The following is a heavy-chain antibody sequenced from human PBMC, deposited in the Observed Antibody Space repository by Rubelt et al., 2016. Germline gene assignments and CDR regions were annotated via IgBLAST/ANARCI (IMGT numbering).Heavy chain of an antibody. CDR1: GFTFSTYT. CDR2: ITSGSAI. V-gene: IGHV3-48*01. J-gene: IGHJ4*02. D-gene: IGHD1-26*01. Sequence: EVQLVESGGGLVQPGGSLSLSCAASGFTFSTYTMNWVRQAPGKGLEWVSSITSGSAIYYADSVKGRFTISRDNAKNTLHLQMNRLRAEDTAVYYCVQEWMVGPTGGGQGTLVTVSS. CDR3: VQEWMVGPTG.